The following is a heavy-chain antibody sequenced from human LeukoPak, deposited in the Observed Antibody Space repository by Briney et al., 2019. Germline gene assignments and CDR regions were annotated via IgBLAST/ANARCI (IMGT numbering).Heavy chain of an antibody. J-gene: IGHJ6*03. CDR1: GGSISSYY. V-gene: IGHV4-59*08. CDR2: IYYSGST. D-gene: IGHD5-18*01. CDR3: ARGGYSNLYYYYYYYMDV. Sequence: PSETLSLTCTVSGGSISSYYWSWIRQPPGKGLEWIGYIYYSGSTNYNPSLKSRVTISVDTSKNQFSLKLSSVTAADTAVYYCARGGYSNLYYYYYYYMDVWGKGTTVTVSS.